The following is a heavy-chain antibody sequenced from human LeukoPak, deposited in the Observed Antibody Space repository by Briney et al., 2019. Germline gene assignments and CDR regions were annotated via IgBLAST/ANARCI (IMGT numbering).Heavy chain of an antibody. CDR2: IYTSGST. CDR3: ARRGSDYAFDY. CDR1: GVSISSYY. D-gene: IGHD4-17*01. J-gene: IGHJ4*02. V-gene: IGHV4-4*07. Sequence: PSETLSLTCTVSGVSISSYYWSWIRQPAQKGLEWIGRIYTSGSTNYNPSLKSRVTMSVDTSKNQFSLKLSSVTAADTAVYYCARRGSDYAFDYWGQGTLVTVSS.